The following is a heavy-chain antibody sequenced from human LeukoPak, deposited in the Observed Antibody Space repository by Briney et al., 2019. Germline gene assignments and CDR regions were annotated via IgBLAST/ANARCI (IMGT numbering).Heavy chain of an antibody. CDR1: TGLFTGYW. CDR3: ARQHSSGWYYFDY. J-gene: IGHJ4*02. CDR2: IYPGDSDT. V-gene: IGHV5-51*01. D-gene: IGHD6-19*01. Sequence: GESLKISCKGSTGLFTGYWIGWVRQMPGKGLEWMGIIYPGDSDTRYSPSFQGQVTISADKSISTAYLQWSSLKASDTAMYYCARQHSSGWYYFDYWGQGTLVTVSS.